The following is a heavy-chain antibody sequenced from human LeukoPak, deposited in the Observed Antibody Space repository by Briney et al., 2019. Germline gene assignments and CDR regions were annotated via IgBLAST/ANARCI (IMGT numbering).Heavy chain of an antibody. CDR3: ARAFDY. Sequence: GGSLRLSCAASGFTFSSYSVIWARQAPGKGLEWVSYISSSSNTMYYADSVKGRFTISRDNAKNSLYLQMNSLRDEDTAVYYCARAFDYWGQGTLVAVSS. V-gene: IGHV3-48*02. CDR2: ISSSSNTM. CDR1: GFTFSSYS. J-gene: IGHJ4*02.